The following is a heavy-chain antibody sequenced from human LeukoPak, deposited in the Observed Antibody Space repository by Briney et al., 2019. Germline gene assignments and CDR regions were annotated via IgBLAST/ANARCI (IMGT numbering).Heavy chain of an antibody. CDR2: ISSSSSYI. J-gene: IGHJ6*03. CDR3: ARLGGSYYDYYYYMDV. Sequence: GALRLSCAASGFTFSSYSMNWVRQAPGKGLEWVSSISSSSSYIYYAGSVKGRFTISRDNAKNSLYLQMNSLRAEDTAVYYCARLGGSYYDYYYYMDVWGKGTTVTVSS. V-gene: IGHV3-21*01. CDR1: GFTFSSYS. D-gene: IGHD1-26*01.